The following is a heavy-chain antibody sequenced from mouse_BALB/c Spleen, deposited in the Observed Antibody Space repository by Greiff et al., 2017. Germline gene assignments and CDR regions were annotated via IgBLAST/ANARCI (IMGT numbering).Heavy chain of an antibody. Sequence: VQLHQSGAELVKPGASVKLSCKASGYTFTSYYMYWVKQRPGQGLEWIGEINPSNGGTNFNEKFKSKATLTVDKSSSTAYMQLSSLTSEDSAVYYSTRAGYDGAPCAYGGQGTLGTVSA. CDR2: INPSNGGT. CDR3: TRAGYDGAPCAY. V-gene: IGHV1S81*02. CDR1: GYTFTSYY. J-gene: IGHJ3*01. D-gene: IGHD2-14*01.